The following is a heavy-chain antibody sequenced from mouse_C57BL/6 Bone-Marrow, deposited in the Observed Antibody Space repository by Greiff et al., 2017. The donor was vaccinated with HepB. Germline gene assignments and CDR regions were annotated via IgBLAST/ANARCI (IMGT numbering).Heavy chain of an antibody. CDR1: GYSFTDYN. J-gene: IGHJ4*01. CDR2: INPNYGTT. Sequence: LKESGPELVKPGASVKISCKASGYSFTDYNMNWVKQSNGKSLEWIGVINPNYGTTSYNQKFKGKATLTVDQSSSTAYMQLNSLTSEDSAVYYCARFITTVNYAMDYWGQGTSVTVSS. D-gene: IGHD1-1*01. CDR3: ARFITTVNYAMDY. V-gene: IGHV1-39*01.